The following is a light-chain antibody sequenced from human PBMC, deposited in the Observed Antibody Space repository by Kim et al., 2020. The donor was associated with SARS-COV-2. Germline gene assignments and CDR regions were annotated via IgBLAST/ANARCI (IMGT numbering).Light chain of an antibody. CDR1: RNSNGN. CDR3: QQYNNWPPYT. CDR2: GAS. V-gene: IGKV3D-15*01. Sequence: VSPGERDTVSCRASRNSNGNLAWYQQRPGQAPRLLIYGASARATGIPARFSGSGSVTEFTLTISSLQSEDFAVYYCQQYNNWPPYTFGQGTKLEI. J-gene: IGKJ2*01.